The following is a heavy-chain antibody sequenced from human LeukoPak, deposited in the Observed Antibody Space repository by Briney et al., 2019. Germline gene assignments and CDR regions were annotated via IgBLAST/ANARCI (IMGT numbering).Heavy chain of an antibody. V-gene: IGHV3-21*01. Sequence: GGSLRLSCAASGFTFNTYSLNWVRQAPGKGLEWVSFISSSSGYIHYADSVRGRFTVSRDNAKNSLYLQMNSLRAEDTAVYYCSRERGYDDDYYYYTMDVWGKGTTVTVSS. J-gene: IGHJ6*03. CDR1: GFTFNTYS. D-gene: IGHD5-12*01. CDR3: SRERGYDDDYYYYTMDV. CDR2: ISSSSGYI.